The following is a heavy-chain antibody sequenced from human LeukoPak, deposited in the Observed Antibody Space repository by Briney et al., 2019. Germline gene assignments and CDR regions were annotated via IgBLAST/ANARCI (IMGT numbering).Heavy chain of an antibody. V-gene: IGHV4-30-4*08. J-gene: IGHJ4*02. CDR3: ARAYSGYDFDY. CDR2: IYYSGST. CDR1: GGSVSSGDYY. Sequence: SETLSLTCTVSGGSVSSGDYYWSWIRQPPGKGLEWIGYIYYSGSTYYNPSLKSRVTISVDTSKNQFSLKLSSVTAADTAVYYCARAYSGYDFDYWGQGTLVTVSS. D-gene: IGHD5-12*01.